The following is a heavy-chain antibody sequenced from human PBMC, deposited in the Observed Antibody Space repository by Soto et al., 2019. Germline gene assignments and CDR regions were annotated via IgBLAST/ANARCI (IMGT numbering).Heavy chain of an antibody. CDR3: ARGYSGYDWIFDY. D-gene: IGHD5-12*01. Sequence: QVQLVESGGGVVQPGRSLRLSCAASGFNFSNYGMNWVRQAPGKGLEWVAIISYDGSNKYYADSVKGRFIISRDTSKNTLHLQMDSLRAEDTAVFYCARGYSGYDWIFDYWGQGALVTVSS. CDR2: ISYDGSNK. V-gene: IGHV3-30*03. CDR1: GFNFSNYG. J-gene: IGHJ4*02.